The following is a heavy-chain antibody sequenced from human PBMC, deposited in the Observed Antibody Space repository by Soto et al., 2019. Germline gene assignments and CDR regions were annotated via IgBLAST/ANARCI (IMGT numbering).Heavy chain of an antibody. CDR1: GYTFTSYD. CDR3: ARGSRLWFGELTGLDP. D-gene: IGHD3-10*01. CDR2: MNPNSGNT. V-gene: IGHV1-8*01. J-gene: IGHJ5*02. Sequence: QVQLVQSGAEVKKPGASVKVSCKASGYTFTSYDINWVRQATGQGLEWMGWMNPNSGNTGYAQKCQGRVTMTRDTSISTAYMELSSLRSEDTAVYSCARGSRLWFGELTGLDPWGQGTLVTVSS.